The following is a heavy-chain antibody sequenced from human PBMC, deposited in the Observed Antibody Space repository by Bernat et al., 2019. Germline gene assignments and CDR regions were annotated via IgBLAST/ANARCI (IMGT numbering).Heavy chain of an antibody. D-gene: IGHD3-3*01. Sequence: EVQLVESGGGLVQPGGSLRLSCAASGFTFTSYWMHWVRQAPGKGLVWVSRFNSDGRSTTYADYVKGRFTISRDNAKNTVYLKMNRLRAEDTAVYYCARARYYDLIDYWGQGTTVTVSS. J-gene: IGHJ6*02. CDR3: ARARYYDLIDY. CDR1: GFTFTSYW. V-gene: IGHV3-74*01. CDR2: FNSDGRST.